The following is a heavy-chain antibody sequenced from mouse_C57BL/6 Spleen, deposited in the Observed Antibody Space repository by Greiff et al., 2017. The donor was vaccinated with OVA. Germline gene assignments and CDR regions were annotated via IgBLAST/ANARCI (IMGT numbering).Heavy chain of an antibody. CDR1: GYTFTSYP. V-gene: IGHV1-4*01. J-gene: IGHJ1*03. CDR2: INPSSGYT. D-gene: IGHD1-1*01. Sequence: VQLQQSGAELARPGASVKMSCKASGYTFTSYPMHWVKQRPGQGLAWIGYINPSSGYTKYNQKFKDKATLTADKSSSTAYMQRSSLTSEDSAVYYCARAFGSSYDWYFDVWGTGTTVTVSS. CDR3: ARAFGSSYDWYFDV.